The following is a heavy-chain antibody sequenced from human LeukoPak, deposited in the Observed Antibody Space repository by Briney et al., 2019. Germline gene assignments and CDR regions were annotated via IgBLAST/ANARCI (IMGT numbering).Heavy chain of an antibody. CDR3: ARQLCSGGSCYGLSFDY. D-gene: IGHD2-15*01. CDR1: GGSISSYY. J-gene: IGHJ4*02. CDR2: IYYSGST. Sequence: SETLSLTCTVSGGSISSYYWSWIRQPPGKGLERIGYIYYSGSTNYNPSLKSRVTISVDTSKNQFSLKLSSVTAADTAVYYCARQLCSGGSCYGLSFDYWGQGTLVTVSS. V-gene: IGHV4-59*08.